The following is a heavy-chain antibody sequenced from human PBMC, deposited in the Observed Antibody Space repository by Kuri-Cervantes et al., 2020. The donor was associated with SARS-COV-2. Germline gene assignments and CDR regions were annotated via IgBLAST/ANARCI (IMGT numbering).Heavy chain of an antibody. D-gene: IGHD2-15*01. Sequence: GESLKISCAASGFTFSSYAMSWARQAPGKGLEWVAVISYDGSNKYYADSVKGRFTISRDNSKNTLYLQMNSLRAEDTAVYYCAKDQHGIVVVVAAIDYWGQGTLVTVSS. J-gene: IGHJ4*01. V-gene: IGHV3-30*18. CDR1: GFTFSSYA. CDR2: ISYDGSNK. CDR3: AKDQHGIVVVVAAIDY.